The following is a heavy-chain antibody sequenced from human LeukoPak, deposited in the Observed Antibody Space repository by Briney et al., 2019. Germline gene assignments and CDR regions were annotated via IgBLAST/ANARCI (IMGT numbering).Heavy chain of an antibody. CDR2: IFYAGST. D-gene: IGHD3-3*02. Sequence: SETLSLTCAVSGYSISSNHWWDWIRQPPGKGLEWIGYIFYAGSTYYNPSLKSRLTMSVDTSKNQFSLRLSSVTAVDTAVYYCARIGPILGAAWVDYWGQGTLVSVSS. V-gene: IGHV4-28*01. CDR1: GYSISSNHW. CDR3: ARIGPILGAAWVDY. J-gene: IGHJ4*02.